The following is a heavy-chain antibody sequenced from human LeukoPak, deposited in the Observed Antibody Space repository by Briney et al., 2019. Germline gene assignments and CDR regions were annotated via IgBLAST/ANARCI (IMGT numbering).Heavy chain of an antibody. Sequence: SQTLSLTCTVSGGSISSGGYYWSWIRQHPGKGLEWIGYIYYSGSTYYNPSLKSRVTISVDTSKNQFSLRVSSLTAADTAVYYCARQRITFGGVISIFDSWGQGTLVTVSS. CDR1: GGSISSGGYY. D-gene: IGHD3-16*02. CDR3: ARQRITFGGVISIFDS. CDR2: IYYSGST. J-gene: IGHJ4*02. V-gene: IGHV4-31*03.